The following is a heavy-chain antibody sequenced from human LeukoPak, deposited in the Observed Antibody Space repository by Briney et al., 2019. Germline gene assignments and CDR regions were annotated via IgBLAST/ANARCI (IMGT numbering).Heavy chain of an antibody. CDR3: ARARIVGATSHYFDY. CDR1: GGSISSYY. V-gene: IGHV4-4*07. CDR2: IYASGST. J-gene: IGHJ4*02. Sequence: SQTLSLTCAVSGGSISSYYWSWIRQPAGKGLEWIGRIYASGSTNYNPSLKSRVTMSVDTSKNQFSLKLSSVTAADTAVYYCARARIVGATSHYFDYWGQGTLVTVSS. D-gene: IGHD1-26*01.